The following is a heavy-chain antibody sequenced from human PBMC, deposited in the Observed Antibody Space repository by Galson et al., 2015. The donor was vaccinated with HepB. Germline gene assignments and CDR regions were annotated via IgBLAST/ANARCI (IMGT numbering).Heavy chain of an antibody. CDR1: GFTFSSYT. D-gene: IGHD3-22*01. J-gene: IGHJ4*02. Sequence: SLRLSCAASGFTFSSYTFHWVRRTPGKGLQWVAVVSSDGSDEYYANSVKGRFSISRDNSKNTLYLQMNSLRAEDTAVYYCARGYFDSGGETDYWGQGALVTVSS. V-gene: IGHV3-30*03. CDR3: ARGYFDSGGETDY. CDR2: VSSDGSDE.